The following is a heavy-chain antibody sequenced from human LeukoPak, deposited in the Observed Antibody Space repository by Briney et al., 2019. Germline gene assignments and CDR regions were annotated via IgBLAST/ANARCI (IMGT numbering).Heavy chain of an antibody. Sequence: NPSETLSLTCTVSGGSISSYYWSWIRQPPGKGLEWIGYIYYNGSTNYNPSLKSRVTISVDTSKNQFSLKLSSVTAADTAVYYCARRDSNGYHDAFDIWGQGTMVTASS. CDR3: ARRDSNGYHDAFDI. CDR2: IYYNGST. D-gene: IGHD3-22*01. CDR1: GGSISSYY. V-gene: IGHV4-59*01. J-gene: IGHJ3*02.